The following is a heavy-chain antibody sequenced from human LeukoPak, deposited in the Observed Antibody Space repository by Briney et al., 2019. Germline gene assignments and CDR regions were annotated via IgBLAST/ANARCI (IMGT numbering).Heavy chain of an antibody. D-gene: IGHD2-2*01. CDR1: GFTFDDYA. CDR2: ISWNSGTI. Sequence: GRSLRLSCAASGFTFDDYAMHWVRQAPGKGLEWVSGISWNSGTIGYADSVKGRFTISRDNARNSLYLQMNSLRAEDTAVYYCARVYCSSTSCYAFDIWGQGTMVTVSS. CDR3: ARVYCSSTSCYAFDI. J-gene: IGHJ3*02. V-gene: IGHV3-9*01.